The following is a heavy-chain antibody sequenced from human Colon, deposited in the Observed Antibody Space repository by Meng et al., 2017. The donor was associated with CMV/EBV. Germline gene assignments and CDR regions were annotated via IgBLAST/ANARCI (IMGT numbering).Heavy chain of an antibody. CDR3: VKQINCGGDCRYFDF. CDR2: FSGWSYFI. V-gene: IGHV3-23*01. D-gene: IGHD2-21*02. CDR1: GFSFSTSA. J-gene: IGHJ2*01. Sequence: SGFSFSTSALGWVRQAPGKGLDCVSSFSGWSYFIFYGDSVKSLFTISRDNSKDTLYLQMNGLRAGDTALYYCVKQINCGGDCRYFDFWGRGTLVTVSS.